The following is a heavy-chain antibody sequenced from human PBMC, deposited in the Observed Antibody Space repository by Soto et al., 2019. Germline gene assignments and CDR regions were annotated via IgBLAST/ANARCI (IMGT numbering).Heavy chain of an antibody. CDR1: GTSISSTFW. V-gene: IGHV4-4*02. CDR2: IYHSGST. D-gene: IGHD1-26*01. Sequence: SETLPLTCAVSGTSISSTFWWTWVRQPPGKGLEWIGEIYHSGSTKYNPSLKSRVTISVDKSNNQFSLELRAVTAADTAVYYCARLGGSYAVPHFYYWGQGTLVTVSS. J-gene: IGHJ4*02. CDR3: ARLGGSYAVPHFYY.